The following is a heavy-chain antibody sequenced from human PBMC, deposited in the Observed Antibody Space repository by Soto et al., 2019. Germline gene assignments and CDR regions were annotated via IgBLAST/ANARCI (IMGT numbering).Heavy chain of an antibody. V-gene: IGHV3-30-3*02. Sequence: QMQLVESGGGVVQPGRSLSVSCAASRFSINAYAMHRVRQAPGKELEWVAVISYDGNVKYYADTVKGRFTISRDNSKGTLFLQMNSLRGDDTAVYYCAKTSGGSNYYYYGMDVWGQGTTVTVSS. CDR2: ISYDGNVK. CDR3: AKTSGGSNYYYYGMDV. CDR1: RFSINAYA. D-gene: IGHD5-12*01. J-gene: IGHJ6*02.